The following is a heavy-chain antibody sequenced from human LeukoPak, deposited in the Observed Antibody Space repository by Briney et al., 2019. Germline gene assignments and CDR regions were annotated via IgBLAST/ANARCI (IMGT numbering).Heavy chain of an antibody. V-gene: IGHV1-46*01. CDR1: GYTFTSYY. CDR2: INPSGGST. D-gene: IGHD3-9*01. J-gene: IGHJ4*02. CDR3: ARDRGVLRYFDWLFEFDY. Sequence: GASVKVSCKASGYTFTSYYMHWVRQAPGQGLEWMGTINPSGGSTSYAQKFQGRLTVTRDMSTSTVYMELSSLGSEDTAVYYCARDRGVLRYFDWLFEFDYWGQGTLVTVSS.